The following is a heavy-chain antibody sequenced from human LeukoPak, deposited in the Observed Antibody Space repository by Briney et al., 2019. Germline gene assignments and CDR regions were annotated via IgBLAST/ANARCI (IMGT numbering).Heavy chain of an antibody. J-gene: IGHJ4*02. D-gene: IGHD3-22*01. CDR1: GYTFTSYG. Sequence: ASVKVSCKASGYTFTSYGVSWVRQAPGQGLEWMGWISAYNGNTNYAQKLQGRVTMTTDTSTSTAYMELRSLRSDDTAVYYCARISYYYDSSGPLDYWGQGTLVTVSS. CDR2: ISAYNGNT. V-gene: IGHV1-18*01. CDR3: ARISYYYDSSGPLDY.